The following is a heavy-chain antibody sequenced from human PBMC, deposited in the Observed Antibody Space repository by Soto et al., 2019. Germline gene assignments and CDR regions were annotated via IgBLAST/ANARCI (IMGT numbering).Heavy chain of an antibody. D-gene: IGHD3-16*01. V-gene: IGHV4-59*01. CDR3: AAAVPAEYVFPYYYMDV. Sequence: QVRLQESGPGLVKPSETLSLTCTVSGASISSYHWSWIRQSPGKGLEWIGYIYYYGSANYNPSLTSRVTISVDTSKNQVSLRLTSVTAADTGVYYCAAAVPAEYVFPYYYMDVWGKGTTVTVSS. CDR1: GASISSYH. CDR2: IYYYGSA. J-gene: IGHJ6*03.